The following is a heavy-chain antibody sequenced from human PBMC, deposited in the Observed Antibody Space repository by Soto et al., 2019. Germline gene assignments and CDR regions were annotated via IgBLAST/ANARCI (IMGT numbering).Heavy chain of an antibody. CDR2: IIPIFGTA. Sequence: SVKVSCKASGGTFSSYAISWVRQAPGQGLEWMGGIIPIFGTANYAQKFQGRVTITADKSTGTAYMELSSLRSEDTAVYYCARERGRYYYYDSSGYHDAFDIWGQGTMVTV. J-gene: IGHJ3*02. CDR1: GGTFSSYA. V-gene: IGHV1-69*06. CDR3: ARERGRYYYYDSSGYHDAFDI. D-gene: IGHD3-22*01.